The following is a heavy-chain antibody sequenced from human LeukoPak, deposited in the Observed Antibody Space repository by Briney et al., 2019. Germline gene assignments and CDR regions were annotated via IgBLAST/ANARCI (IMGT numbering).Heavy chain of an antibody. CDR2: IKYDGTRT. CDR3: VKDTIFTVDPFDY. V-gene: IGHV3-30*02. D-gene: IGHD3-3*02. J-gene: IGHJ4*02. CDR1: GMTIDRHG. Sequence: PGGSLRLSCEVSGMTIDRHGMQWVRQSPGKGREWLTFIKYDGTRTDYEDSVKGRFTVSRDNSKNTLYLQMRNLRDEDTAVYYCVKDTIFTVDPFDYWGQGTLVTVSS.